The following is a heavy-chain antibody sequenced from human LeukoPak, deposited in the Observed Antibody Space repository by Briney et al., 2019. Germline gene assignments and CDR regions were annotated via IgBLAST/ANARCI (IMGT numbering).Heavy chain of an antibody. CDR2: INPNSGGR. D-gene: IGHD4-11*01. CDR3: ARDAIVRDYSNSDY. Sequence: ASVKVSCKASGYTFTGYYIHWVRQAPGQGHEWMGWINPNSGGRNYAQKFQGRVTMTRDTSISTAYMELSRLTSDDTAVYYCARDAIVRDYSNSDYWGQGTLVTVSS. CDR1: GYTFTGYY. J-gene: IGHJ4*02. V-gene: IGHV1-2*02.